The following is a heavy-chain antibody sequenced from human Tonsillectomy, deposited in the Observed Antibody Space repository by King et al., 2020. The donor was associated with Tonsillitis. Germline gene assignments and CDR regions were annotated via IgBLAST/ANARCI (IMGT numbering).Heavy chain of an antibody. Sequence: VQLKQWGAGLLKPSETLSLTCAVYGGSFSGDYWSWIRQPPGKGLEWIGEINSSGSTKYNPSLKSRVTISLDTTKNQFSLKMTSVTAADTAVFYCARGLDCAGSNCYMDVWGKGTTVTVSS. CDR3: ARGLDCAGSNCYMDV. D-gene: IGHD3-10*01. CDR2: INSSGST. J-gene: IGHJ6*03. CDR1: GGSFSGDY. V-gene: IGHV4-34*01.